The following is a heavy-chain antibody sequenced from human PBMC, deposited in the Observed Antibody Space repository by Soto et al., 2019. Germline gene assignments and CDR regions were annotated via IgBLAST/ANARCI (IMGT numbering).Heavy chain of an antibody. Sequence: ASVKVSCKASGYTFTSYYMHWVRQAPGQGLEWMGVINPSGGSTSYAQKFQGRVTMTRDTSTSTVYMELSSLRSEDTAVYYCARDQEDIGMDYWGQGTLVTVSS. CDR1: GYTFTSYY. J-gene: IGHJ4*02. CDR3: ARDQEDIGMDY. V-gene: IGHV1-46*01. CDR2: INPSGGST.